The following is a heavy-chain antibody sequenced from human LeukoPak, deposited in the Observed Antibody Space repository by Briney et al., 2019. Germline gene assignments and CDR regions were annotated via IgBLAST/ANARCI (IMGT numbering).Heavy chain of an antibody. Sequence: PGGSLRLSCAASGFTFSDYYMSWIRQAPGKGLEWVPYISSSSSYTNYADSVKGRFTISRDNAKNSLYLQMNSLRAEDTAVYYCARGALGRGYSYGDDAFDIWGQGTMVTVSS. D-gene: IGHD5-18*01. CDR3: ARGALGRGYSYGDDAFDI. CDR1: GFTFSDYY. V-gene: IGHV3-11*05. J-gene: IGHJ3*02. CDR2: ISSSSSYT.